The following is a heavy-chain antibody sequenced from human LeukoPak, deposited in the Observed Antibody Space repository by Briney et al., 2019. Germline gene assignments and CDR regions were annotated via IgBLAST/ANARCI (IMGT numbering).Heavy chain of an antibody. Sequence: PGGSLRLSCAASGFTFNSYWMSWVRQAPGKGLEWVGRIKSKTDGGTTDYAAPVKGRFTISRDDSKNTLYLQMNSLKTEDTAVYYCTTDILTTYYYDSSGYYFSDYWGQGTLVTVSS. CDR3: TTDILTTYYYDSSGYYFSDY. V-gene: IGHV3-15*01. J-gene: IGHJ4*02. CDR1: GFTFNSYW. CDR2: IKSKTDGGTT. D-gene: IGHD3-22*01.